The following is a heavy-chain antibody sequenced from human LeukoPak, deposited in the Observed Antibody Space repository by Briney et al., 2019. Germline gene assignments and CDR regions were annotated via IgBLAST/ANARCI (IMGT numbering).Heavy chain of an antibody. D-gene: IGHD2/OR15-2a*01. CDR2: ISFDETKK. CDR3: ARMKVIKGASLDY. V-gene: IGHV3-30-3*01. J-gene: IGHJ4*02. CDR1: GFSFSKYA. Sequence: GGSLRLSCAASGFSFSKYAMHWVRQAPGKGLEWVAVISFDETKKYYADSVKGRFTISRDDSNNTLFLQMNSLKTEDTAVYFCARMKVIKGASLDYWGQGSLVTVSS.